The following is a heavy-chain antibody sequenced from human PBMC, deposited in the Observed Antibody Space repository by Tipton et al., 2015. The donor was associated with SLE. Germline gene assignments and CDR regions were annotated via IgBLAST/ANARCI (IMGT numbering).Heavy chain of an antibody. J-gene: IGHJ4*02. CDR1: GFTFSSYA. Sequence: RSLRLSCAASGFTFSSYAMHWVRQAPGKGLEWVAVISYDGSNKFYADSVKGRFTISRDNSKNTLYLQMNSLRAEDTAVYYCATSLLWFGELLNWGQGTLVTVSS. CDR2: ISYDGSNK. D-gene: IGHD3-10*01. V-gene: IGHV3-30*04. CDR3: ATSLLWFGELLN.